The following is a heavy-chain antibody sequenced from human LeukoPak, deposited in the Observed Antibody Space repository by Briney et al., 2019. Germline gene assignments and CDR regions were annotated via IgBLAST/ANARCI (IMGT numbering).Heavy chain of an antibody. V-gene: IGHV1-18*01. CDR1: DSTVSSYY. J-gene: IGHJ6*03. CDR2: ISGDNANT. CDR3: ARAVRGLGSYRYHYFYMDV. Sequence: GASVKLSCKAPDSTVSSYYISWVRQAPGQGLEWMGGISGDNANTLYAQKFQGRVTMTTDTSTSTAYMVLRSLTSDDTAVYYCARAVRGLGSYRYHYFYMDVWGKGTTVTVSS. D-gene: IGHD3-10*01.